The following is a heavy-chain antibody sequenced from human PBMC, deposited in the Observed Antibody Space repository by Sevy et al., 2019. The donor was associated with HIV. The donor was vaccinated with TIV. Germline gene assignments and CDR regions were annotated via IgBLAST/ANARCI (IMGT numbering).Heavy chain of an antibody. Sequence: ASVKVSCKASGYTFTSQYMHWVRQAHGQGLEWMGIINPSGGSTSCAQKFQGRVTMTRDTSTSTVHMELSSLRSEDTAVYYCARDSDNYDILTGYYPFDYWGQGTLVTVSS. CDR2: INPSGGST. CDR1: GYTFTSQY. J-gene: IGHJ4*02. CDR3: ARDSDNYDILTGYYPFDY. V-gene: IGHV1-46*01. D-gene: IGHD3-9*01.